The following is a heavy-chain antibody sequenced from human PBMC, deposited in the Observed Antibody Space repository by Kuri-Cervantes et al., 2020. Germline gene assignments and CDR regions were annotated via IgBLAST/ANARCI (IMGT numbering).Heavy chain of an antibody. J-gene: IGHJ6*03. CDR1: GFTFSSYA. V-gene: IGHV3-30-3*01. D-gene: IGHD1-20*01. Sequence: LSLTCAASGFTFSSYAMHWVRQAPGKGLEWVAVISYDGSNKYYADSVKGRFTISRDNSKNTLYLQMNSLRAEDTAVYYCARDGDITGTIYYYMDVWGKGTTVTVSS. CDR3: ARDGDITGTIYYYMDV. CDR2: ISYDGSNK.